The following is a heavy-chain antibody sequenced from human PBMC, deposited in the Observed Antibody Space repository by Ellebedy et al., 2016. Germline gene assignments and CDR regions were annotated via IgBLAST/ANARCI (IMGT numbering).Heavy chain of an antibody. CDR2: IYHSGST. CDR1: GYSISSGYY. D-gene: IGHD2-21*02. J-gene: IGHJ4*02. CDR3: ARDETEVDY. Sequence: SETLSLTXTVPGYSISSGYYWGWIRQPPGKGLEWIGSIYHSGSTYYNPSLKSRVTISVDTSKNQFSLKLSSVTAADTAVYYCARDETEVDYWGQGTLVTVSS. V-gene: IGHV4-38-2*02.